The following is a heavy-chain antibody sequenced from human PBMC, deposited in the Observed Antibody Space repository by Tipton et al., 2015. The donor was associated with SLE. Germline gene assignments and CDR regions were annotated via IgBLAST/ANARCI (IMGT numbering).Heavy chain of an antibody. CDR1: GGSISSGNYY. CDR2: IYTSWST. J-gene: IGHJ3*02. Sequence: TLSLTCTVSGGSISSGNYYWSWIRQPAGKGLEWIGYIYTSWSTNYNPSLKSRVTISVDTSKKQFSLKLSSVAATDTAVYYCARDAGGVFDIWGQGTMVTVSS. V-gene: IGHV4-61*09. CDR3: ARDAGGVFDI. D-gene: IGHD2-8*02.